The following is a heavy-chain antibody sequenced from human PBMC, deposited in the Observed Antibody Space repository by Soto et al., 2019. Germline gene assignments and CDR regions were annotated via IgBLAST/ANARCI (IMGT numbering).Heavy chain of an antibody. Sequence: SETLSLTCTVSVGSSSSSSYYWGWILQPPGKGLEWIGSIYYSGSTYYNPSLKSRVTISVDTSKNQFSLKLSSVTAADTAVYYCACNSGSYSAVDYWGQGTLVTVSS. J-gene: IGHJ4*02. V-gene: IGHV4-39*01. CDR2: IYYSGST. CDR1: VGSSSSSSYY. CDR3: ACNSGSYSAVDY. D-gene: IGHD1-26*01.